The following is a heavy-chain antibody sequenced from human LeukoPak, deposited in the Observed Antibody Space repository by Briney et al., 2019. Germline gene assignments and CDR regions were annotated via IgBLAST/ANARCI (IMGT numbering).Heavy chain of an antibody. Sequence: SETLSLTCTVSGGSISSYYWNWIRQPPGKGLEWIGYIYYSGSTNYNPSLKSRVTILVDTSKNQFSLKLSSVTAADTAVYYCARGSDSSGYYSMFYFDYWGQGTLVSVCS. J-gene: IGHJ4*02. CDR2: IYYSGST. CDR1: GGSISSYY. D-gene: IGHD3-22*01. V-gene: IGHV4-59*01. CDR3: ARGSDSSGYYSMFYFDY.